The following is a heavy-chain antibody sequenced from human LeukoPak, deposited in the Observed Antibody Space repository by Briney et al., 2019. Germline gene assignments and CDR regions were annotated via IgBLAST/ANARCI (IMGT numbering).Heavy chain of an antibody. CDR2: IKIGEGNT. Sequence: ASMKVSCKTSGYTFSSFGITWVRQAPGQGPEWMGWIKIGEGNTHYAQKFQDRVSMTRDISSNTAFLELRNLRSDDTVVYFCSRSYDSTSWYYFDHWGQGTLVTVSS. CDR1: GYTFSSFG. J-gene: IGHJ4*02. CDR3: SRSYDSTSWYYFDH. V-gene: IGHV1-18*01. D-gene: IGHD3-22*01.